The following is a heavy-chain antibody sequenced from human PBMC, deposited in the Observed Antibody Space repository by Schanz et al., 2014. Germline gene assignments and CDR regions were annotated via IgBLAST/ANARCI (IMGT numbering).Heavy chain of an antibody. V-gene: IGHV4-34*01. CDR1: GGSFSGYY. D-gene: IGHD3-3*02. Sequence: QVHLQESGPGLVKPSGTLSLTCAVDGGSFSGYYWSWIRQSPDKGLEWIGEINHSANTTYNPSLKSRVTISVDSSKNQFSLMLNSVTAADTAVYYCARRHHFRSGPYYYYYMDVWGKGTTVTVSS. J-gene: IGHJ6*03. CDR3: ARRHHFRSGPYYYYYMDV. CDR2: INHSANT.